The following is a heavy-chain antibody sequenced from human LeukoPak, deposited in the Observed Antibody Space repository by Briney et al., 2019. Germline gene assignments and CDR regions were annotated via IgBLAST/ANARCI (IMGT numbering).Heavy chain of an antibody. V-gene: IGHV4-34*01. CDR1: GGSFSGYY. Sequence: SETLSLTCAVYGGSFSGYYWSWIRQPPGKGLEWIGEINHSGSTNYNPSLKSRVTISVDTSKNQFSLKLSSVTAADTAVYYCARRRAYDFWSGYYTGWFDPWGQGTLVTVSS. CDR3: ARRRAYDFWSGYYTGWFDP. D-gene: IGHD3-3*01. CDR2: INHSGST. J-gene: IGHJ5*02.